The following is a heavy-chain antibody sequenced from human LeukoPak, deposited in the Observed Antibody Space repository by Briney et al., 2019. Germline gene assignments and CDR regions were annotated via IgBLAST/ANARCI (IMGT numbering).Heavy chain of an antibody. D-gene: IGHD5-18*01. CDR2: INSDGSST. Sequence: GGSLRLSCAASGFTFSSYAMSWVRQAPGKGLVWVSRINSDGSSTSYADSVKGRFTISRDNAKNTLYLQMNSLRAEDTAVYYCARSGGYSYGSLSYYGYWGQGTLVTVSS. V-gene: IGHV3-74*01. CDR1: GFTFSSYA. J-gene: IGHJ4*02. CDR3: ARSGGYSYGSLSYYGY.